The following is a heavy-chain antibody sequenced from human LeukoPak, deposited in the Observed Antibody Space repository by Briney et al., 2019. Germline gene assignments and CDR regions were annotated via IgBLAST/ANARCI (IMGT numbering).Heavy chain of an antibody. D-gene: IGHD1-14*01. CDR1: RFTLINYR. CDR3: VRDWDHFDFDS. Sequence: RGSPRLSCAASRFTLINYRTHRGRQAPGKRLVLVSCINGDGSHTIYADSVKGRFPISRDNAKNTLYLQMKSLRDEDTAVYYCVRDWDHFDFDSWGEGTLVTVSS. J-gene: IGHJ5*01. V-gene: IGHV3-74*01. CDR2: INGDGSHT.